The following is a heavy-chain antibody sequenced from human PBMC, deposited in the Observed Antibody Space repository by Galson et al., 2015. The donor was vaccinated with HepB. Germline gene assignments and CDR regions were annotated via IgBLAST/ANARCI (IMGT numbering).Heavy chain of an antibody. J-gene: IGHJ5*02. V-gene: IGHV3-11*01. CDR2: ISSVGNTL. CDR1: GFTFSDYY. Sequence: LRLSCAASGFTFSDYYMSWIRQAPGKGLEWVSYISSVGNTLYYADSVKGRFTISRDIAKKSLYLQMNSLRAEDTAVYYCAKEMGTIFPYFDHWGQGTLVTVSS. CDR3: AKEMGTIFPYFDH. D-gene: IGHD5-24*01.